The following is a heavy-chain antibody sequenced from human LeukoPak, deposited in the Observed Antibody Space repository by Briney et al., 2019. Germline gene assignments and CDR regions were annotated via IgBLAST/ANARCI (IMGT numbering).Heavy chain of an antibody. V-gene: IGHV1-2*04. CDR2: INPFSGGT. J-gene: IGHJ4*02. Sequence: ASVKVSCKASGYSFTDYYIHWVRQAPGQGLEWMGWINPFSGGTKYAQKFQGWVTMTRDTPISTAYMELSRLTSDDTAVYYCARDDGRIEADRSLPDYWGQGTLVTVSS. CDR3: ARDDGRIEADRSLPDY. CDR1: GYSFTDYY. D-gene: IGHD6-13*01.